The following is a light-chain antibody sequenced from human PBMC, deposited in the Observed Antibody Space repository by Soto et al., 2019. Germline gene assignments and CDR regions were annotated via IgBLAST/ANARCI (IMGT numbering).Light chain of an antibody. Sequence: QSARTQPASVSGSPGQSITISCTGTSSNVGGYNYVSWYQQHPGKAPKFMIYDVSNRPSGVSNRFSGSKSGNTASLTISGLQAEDEADSSCCSYTPSNTPQIVFGTGTKVTVL. CDR3: CSYTPSNTPQIV. CDR1: SSNVGGYNY. CDR2: DVS. V-gene: IGLV2-14*01. J-gene: IGLJ1*01.